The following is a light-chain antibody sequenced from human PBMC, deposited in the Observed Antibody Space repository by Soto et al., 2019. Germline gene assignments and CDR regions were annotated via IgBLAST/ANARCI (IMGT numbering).Light chain of an antibody. Sequence: DIVMTQSPLSLPVTPGEPASISFISIHILLHLNGNNYLDWYLQKPGQSPQLLIYLGSNRASGVPDRFSGSGSGTDFTLKISRVEAEDVGIYYCMQALQNPVTFGQGTRLEIK. CDR3: MQALQNPVT. V-gene: IGKV2-28*01. CDR1: HILLHLNGNNY. CDR2: LGS. J-gene: IGKJ5*01.